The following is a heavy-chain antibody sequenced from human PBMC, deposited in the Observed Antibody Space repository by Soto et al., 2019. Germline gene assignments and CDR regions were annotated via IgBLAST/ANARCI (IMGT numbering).Heavy chain of an antibody. CDR1: GFTFSSYW. Sequence: EVQLVESGGGLVQPGGSLRLSCAASGFTFSSYWMHWVRQAPGKGLVWVSRINSDGSSTSYADSVKGRFTISRDNVKNTLYLQMNSLRAEDTAVYYCASTGDNWNYWFDPWGQGTLVTVSS. CDR2: INSDGSST. D-gene: IGHD1-7*01. CDR3: ASTGDNWNYWFDP. V-gene: IGHV3-74*01. J-gene: IGHJ5*02.